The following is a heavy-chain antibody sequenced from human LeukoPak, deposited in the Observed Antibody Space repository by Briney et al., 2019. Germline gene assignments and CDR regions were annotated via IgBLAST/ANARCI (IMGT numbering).Heavy chain of an antibody. CDR2: ISGSGGST. CDR3: ARVGDSGSSKTHWFDP. CDR1: GFTFSSYA. D-gene: IGHD3-10*01. V-gene: IGHV3-23*01. Sequence: QPGGSLRLSCAASGFTFSSYAMSWVRQAPGKGLEWVSAISGSGGSTYYADSVKGRFTISRDNSKNTLYLQMNSLRAEDTAVYYCARVGDSGSSKTHWFDPWGQGTLVTVSS. J-gene: IGHJ5*02.